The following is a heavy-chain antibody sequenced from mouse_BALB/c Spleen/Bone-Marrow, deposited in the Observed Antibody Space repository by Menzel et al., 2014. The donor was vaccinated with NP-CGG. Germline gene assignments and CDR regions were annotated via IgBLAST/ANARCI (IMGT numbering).Heavy chain of an antibody. CDR2: IFPGIGTT. V-gene: IGHV1S132*01. D-gene: IGHD2-1*01. J-gene: IGHJ2*01. Sequence: VKLVESGAELVKPGASVKLSCKTSGYTFTNYWIQWVKQRPGQGLGWIGEIFPGIGTTYYNEKFKGKATLTIDTSSSTAYMQLSSLTSEDPAVYFCARGGNYGYWGQGTTLTVSS. CDR3: ARGGNYGY. CDR1: GYTFTNYW.